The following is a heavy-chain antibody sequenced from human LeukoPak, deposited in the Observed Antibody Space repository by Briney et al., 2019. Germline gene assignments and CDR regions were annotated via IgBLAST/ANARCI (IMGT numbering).Heavy chain of an antibody. CDR1: GGSISSSSYY. D-gene: IGHD6-13*01. CDR3: ARSPSSSSWYPGAFDI. J-gene: IGHJ3*02. CDR2: MFYSGTT. Sequence: SETLSLTCTVSGGSISSSSYYWGWIRQSPGNGLEWIGSMFYSGTTHYNPSLKSRVTISVDTSKNQFSLKLSSVTAADTAVYYCARSPSSSSWYPGAFDIWGQRTMVTVSS. V-gene: IGHV4-39*07.